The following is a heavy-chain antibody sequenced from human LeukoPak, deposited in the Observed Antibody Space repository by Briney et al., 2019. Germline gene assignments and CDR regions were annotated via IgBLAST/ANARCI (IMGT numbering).Heavy chain of an antibody. CDR2: INHSGST. CDR1: GGSFSDYY. J-gene: IGHJ4*02. D-gene: IGHD3-22*01. Sequence: NSSETLSLTCAVYGGSFSDYYWSWIRQPPGKGLEWIGEINHSGSTSYNPSLKSRVTISVDTSKNQFSLKLSSVTAADTAIYYCARGPITYYYDSSGYYDYWGQGTLVTVSS. CDR3: ARGPITYYYDSSGYYDY. V-gene: IGHV4-34*01.